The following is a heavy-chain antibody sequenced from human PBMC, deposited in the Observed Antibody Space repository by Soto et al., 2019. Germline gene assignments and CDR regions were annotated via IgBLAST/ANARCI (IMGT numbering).Heavy chain of an antibody. Sequence: EVQLVDSGGGLVQPGGSLRLSCAASGFTFSSYTMNWVRQAPGKGLEWISYISSSSRTIYYADSVNGRFTISRDNAQNSLYLQMTSVRDEDAAVYYCARVPTRALDYWGQGTLVTVSS. CDR2: ISSSSRTI. V-gene: IGHV3-48*02. D-gene: IGHD1-26*01. CDR3: ARVPTRALDY. CDR1: GFTFSSYT. J-gene: IGHJ4*02.